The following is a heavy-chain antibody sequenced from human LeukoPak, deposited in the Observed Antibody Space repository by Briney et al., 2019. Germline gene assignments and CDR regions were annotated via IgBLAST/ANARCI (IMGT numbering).Heavy chain of an antibody. CDR2: INPNSGGT. J-gene: IGHJ4*02. Sequence: ASVKVSCKASGYTFTDYYMHWVRQAPGQGLEWMGWINPNSGGTNYAQKFQGWVTMTRDTSISTAFMELSSLRSDDTAVYYCAPTLNYYDSSGYSSPFDYWGQGALVTVSS. CDR3: APTLNYYDSSGYSSPFDY. CDR1: GYTFTDYY. D-gene: IGHD3-22*01. V-gene: IGHV1-2*04.